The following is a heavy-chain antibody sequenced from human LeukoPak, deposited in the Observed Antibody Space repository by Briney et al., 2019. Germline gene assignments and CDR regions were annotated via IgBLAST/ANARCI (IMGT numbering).Heavy chain of an antibody. J-gene: IGHJ4*02. CDR3: ARGNQQLPRSTPDY. V-gene: IGHV3-23*01. CDR1: GFSFSTYA. CDR2: VNGNGGST. D-gene: IGHD2-2*01. Sequence: GGSLRLSCAASGFSFSTYAMSWVRQAPGKGLEWVSGVNGNGGSTSYADSVKGRFTIFRDNSKNTVYLQMNSLRVEDTAVYYCARGNQQLPRSTPDYWGQGTLVTVSS.